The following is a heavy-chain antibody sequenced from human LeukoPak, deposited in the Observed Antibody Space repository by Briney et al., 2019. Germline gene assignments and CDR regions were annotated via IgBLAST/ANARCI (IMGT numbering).Heavy chain of an antibody. Sequence: GGSLRLSCAASGFTFSSYDMHWVRQAPGKGLEWVAVISYDGSNKYYADSVKGRFAISRDNSKNTVYLQMNSLRVEDTAVYYCTRANTPFADYWGQGTLVTVSS. CDR2: ISYDGSNK. J-gene: IGHJ4*02. CDR1: GFTFSSYD. CDR3: TRANTPFADY. D-gene: IGHD2-2*02. V-gene: IGHV3-30*09.